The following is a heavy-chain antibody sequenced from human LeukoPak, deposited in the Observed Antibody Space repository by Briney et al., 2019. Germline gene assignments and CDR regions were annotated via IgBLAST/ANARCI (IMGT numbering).Heavy chain of an antibody. V-gene: IGHV4-59*01. CDR1: GGSIGSYY. Sequence: SETLSLTCTVSGGSIGSYYWSWIRQPPGKGLEWIGYIYDSGSTNYNPSLKSRVTISVDTSKNQFSLKLSSVTAADTAVYYCACLTTADAFDIWGQGTMVTVSS. D-gene: IGHD3-22*01. J-gene: IGHJ3*02. CDR2: IYDSGST. CDR3: ACLTTADAFDI.